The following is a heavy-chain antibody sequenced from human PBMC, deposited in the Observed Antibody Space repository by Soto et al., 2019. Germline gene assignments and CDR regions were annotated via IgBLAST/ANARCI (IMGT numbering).Heavy chain of an antibody. Sequence: TLSLTCAVSGGSISSGGYSWSWIRQPPGKGLEGIGYIYHSGSIYYNPSLKSRVTISVDRSKNQFSLKLSSVTAADTAVYYCAREPDYWGQGTLVTVSS. CDR1: GGSISSGGYS. V-gene: IGHV4-30-2*01. CDR3: AREPDY. CDR2: IYHSGSI. J-gene: IGHJ4*02.